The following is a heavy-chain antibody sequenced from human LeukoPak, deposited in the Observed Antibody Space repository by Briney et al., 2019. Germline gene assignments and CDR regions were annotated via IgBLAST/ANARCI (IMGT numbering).Heavy chain of an antibody. J-gene: IGHJ4*02. CDR3: ARDKRKGIVGSTKSYFDY. CDR1: GFTLSSYE. D-gene: IGHD1-26*01. V-gene: IGHV3-48*03. Sequence: PGGSLRLSCAASGFTLSSYEMNWVRQAPGKGLEWVSYISSSGDTIYYADSVKGRFTISRDNAKKSLYLQMNSLRAEDTAVYYCARDKRKGIVGSTKSYFDYWGQGTLVTVSS. CDR2: ISSSGDTI.